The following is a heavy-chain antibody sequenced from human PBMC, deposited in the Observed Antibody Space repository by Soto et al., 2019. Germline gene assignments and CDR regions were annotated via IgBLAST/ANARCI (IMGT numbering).Heavy chain of an antibody. J-gene: IGHJ4*02. CDR1: GGSFSGYY. CDR2: INHSGST. V-gene: IGHV4-34*01. D-gene: IGHD3-10*01. Sequence: QVQLQQWGAGLLKPSETLSLTCAVYGGSFSGYYWTWIRQPPVTGLGWIGEINHSGSTNYNPSLKSRVTISVDTSKNQFYLKLTSVTAADTAVYYCARDKITCLCDYWGQGTLVTVSS. CDR3: ARDKITCLCDY.